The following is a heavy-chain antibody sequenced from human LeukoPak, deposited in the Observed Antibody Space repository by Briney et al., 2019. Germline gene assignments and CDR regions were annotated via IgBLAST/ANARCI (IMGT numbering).Heavy chain of an antibody. D-gene: IGHD1-7*01. CDR1: GGSFSGYY. CDR2: INHSGST. J-gene: IGHJ4*02. CDR3: ARSAPYNWNYVRPPFHFDY. Sequence: SETLSLTCAVYGGSFSGYYWSWIRQPPGKGLEWIGEINHSGSTNYNPSLKSQVTISVDTSKNQFSLKLSSVTAADTAVYYCARSAPYNWNYVRPPFHFDYWGQGTLVTVSS. V-gene: IGHV4-34*01.